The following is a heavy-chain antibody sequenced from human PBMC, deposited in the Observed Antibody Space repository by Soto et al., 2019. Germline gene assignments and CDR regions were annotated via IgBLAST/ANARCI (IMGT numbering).Heavy chain of an antibody. D-gene: IGHD5-18*01. J-gene: IGHJ5*02. V-gene: IGHV4-34*01. Sequence: SETLSLTCVFYCGSVGGYYWTWIRQPPGKGLEWIGEINHSGRTNYNPSLRSRVTISIDTSEYQFSLKLTSVTAADTAVYYCARGRTIYSDDLGFDPWGQGTLVTVSS. CDR3: ARGRTIYSDDLGFDP. CDR2: INHSGRT. CDR1: CGSVGGYY.